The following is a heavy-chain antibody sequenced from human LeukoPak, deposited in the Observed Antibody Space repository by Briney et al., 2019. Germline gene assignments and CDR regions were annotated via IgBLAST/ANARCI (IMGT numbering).Heavy chain of an antibody. CDR2: IFNSGST. J-gene: IGHJ4*02. D-gene: IGHD4-23*01. Sequence: SETLSLTCAVSGASISSGGYYWSWIRQHPGKGLEWIGYIFNSGSTNYNPSLKSRVTISVDTSKNQFSLKLSSVTAADTAVYYCASDGGNSEYWGQGTLVTVSS. V-gene: IGHV4-61*08. CDR1: GASISSGGYY. CDR3: ASDGGNSEY.